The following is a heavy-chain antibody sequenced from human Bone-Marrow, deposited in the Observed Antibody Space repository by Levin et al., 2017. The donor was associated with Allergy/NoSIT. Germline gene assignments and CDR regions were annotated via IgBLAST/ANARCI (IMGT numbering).Heavy chain of an antibody. J-gene: IGHJ4*02. CDR1: GFSLSTTGVG. V-gene: IGHV2-5*02. Sequence: QTLSLTCTFSGFSLSTTGVGVGWIRQPPGKALQWLALIYWDDDKRYSPSLKNRLTITKDTSKNQVVLTVTNMDPVDTATYYCGHMSISFRDGSGTYTWDYWGQGTLVTVSS. D-gene: IGHD3-10*01. CDR3: GHMSISFRDGSGTYTWDY. CDR2: IYWDDDK.